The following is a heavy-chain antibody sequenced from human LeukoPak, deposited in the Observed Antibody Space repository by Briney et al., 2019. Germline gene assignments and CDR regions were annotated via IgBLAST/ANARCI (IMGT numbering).Heavy chain of an antibody. CDR2: ISWNSGSI. CDR1: GFTFDDYA. V-gene: IGHV3-9*01. CDR3: AKDRYYYDSRGALFDY. D-gene: IGHD3-22*01. J-gene: IGHJ4*02. Sequence: GRSLRLSCAASGFTFDDYAMHWVRQAPGKGLEWVSGISWNSGSIGYADSVKGRFTISRDNAKNSLYLQMNSLRAEDTALYYCAKDRYYYDSRGALFDYWGQGTLVTVSS.